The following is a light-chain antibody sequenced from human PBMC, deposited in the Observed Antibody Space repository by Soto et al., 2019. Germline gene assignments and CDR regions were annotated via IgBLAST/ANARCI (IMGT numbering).Light chain of an antibody. CDR3: HQYHNWPWT. CDR2: AAS. J-gene: IGKJ1*01. Sequence: EIVMTQSPATLSVSPVERATLSCMASQSVSINLAGYQQKPGHVPTLLINAASTSATGSPASFSSSGSETEFTPTISSLQSEDFAVYYCHQYHNWPWTFGQGTKVDIK. CDR1: QSVSIN. V-gene: IGKV3-15*01.